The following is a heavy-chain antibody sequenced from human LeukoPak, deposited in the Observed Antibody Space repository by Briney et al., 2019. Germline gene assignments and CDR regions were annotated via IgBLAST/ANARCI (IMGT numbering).Heavy chain of an antibody. CDR2: IISILGIA. CDR3: ARDGYSSSWYERGDAFDI. V-gene: IGHV1-69*04. J-gene: IGHJ3*02. Sequence: GASVKVSCKASGGTFSSYTISWVRQAPGQGLEWMGRIISILGIANYAQKFQGRVTTTADKSTSTAYMELSSLRSEDTAVYYCARDGYSSSWYERGDAFDIWGQGTMVTVSS. D-gene: IGHD6-13*01. CDR1: GGTFSSYT.